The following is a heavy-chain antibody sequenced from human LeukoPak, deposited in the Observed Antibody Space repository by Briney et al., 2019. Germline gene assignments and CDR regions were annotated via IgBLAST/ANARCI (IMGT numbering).Heavy chain of an antibody. CDR1: GGSISSGGYY. J-gene: IGHJ3*02. CDR2: IYYSGST. V-gene: IGHV4-31*03. CDR3: ARPGLLNDAFDI. D-gene: IGHD2-21*02. Sequence: SETLSLTCTVSGGSISSGGYYWSWTRQHPGKGLEWIGYIYYSGSTYYNPSLKSRVTISVDTSKNQFSLKLSSVTAADTAVYYCARPGLLNDAFDIWGQGTMVTVSS.